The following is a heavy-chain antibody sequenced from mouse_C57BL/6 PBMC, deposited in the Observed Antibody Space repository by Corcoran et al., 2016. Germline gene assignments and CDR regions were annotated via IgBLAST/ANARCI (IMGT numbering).Heavy chain of an antibody. J-gene: IGHJ3*01. CDR3: ARLGYYGSSPAWFAY. CDR1: GYTFTSYD. V-gene: IGHV1-85*01. CDR2: IYPRDGST. D-gene: IGHD1-1*01. Sequence: QVQLQQSGPELVKPGASVKLSCKAFGYTFTSYDINWVKQRPGQGLEWIGWIYPRDGSTKYNEKFKGKATLTVDTSSSTAYMELHSLTSEDSAVYFCARLGYYGSSPAWFAYWGQGTLVTVSA.